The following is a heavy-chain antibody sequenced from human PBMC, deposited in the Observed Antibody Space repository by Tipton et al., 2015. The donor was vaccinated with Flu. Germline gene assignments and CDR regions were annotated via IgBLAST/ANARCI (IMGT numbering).Heavy chain of an antibody. CDR1: GYSISSGYY. CDR2: IYHSGST. V-gene: IGHV4-38-2*01. CDR3: ARVKSGARDYFDY. J-gene: IGHJ4*02. Sequence: TLSLTYAVSGYSISSGYYWGWIRQPPGEGLEWIGSIYHSGSTYYNPSLKGRVTISVDTSKNQFSLKLSSVTAADTAVYYCARVKSGARDYFDYWGQGTLVTVSS. D-gene: IGHD1-26*01.